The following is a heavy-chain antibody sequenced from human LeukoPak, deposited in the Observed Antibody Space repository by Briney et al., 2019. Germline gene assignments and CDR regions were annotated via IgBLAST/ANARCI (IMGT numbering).Heavy chain of an antibody. D-gene: IGHD3-3*01. CDR2: ISSSSTI. J-gene: IGHJ4*02. V-gene: IGHV3-48*01. Sequence: GGSLRLSCAASGFTFSSYSMNWVRQAPGKGLEWVSYISSSSTIYYADSVKGRFTISRDNAKNSLYLQMNSLRAEDTAVYYCARDTDFWSGPVFDYWGQGTLVTVSS. CDR3: ARDTDFWSGPVFDY. CDR1: GFTFSSYS.